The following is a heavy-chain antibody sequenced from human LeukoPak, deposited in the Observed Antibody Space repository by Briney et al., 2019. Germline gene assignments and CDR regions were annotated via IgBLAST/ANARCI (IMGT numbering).Heavy chain of an antibody. V-gene: IGHV3-48*02. CDR1: GFTFSSYE. J-gene: IGHJ3*02. D-gene: IGHD3-10*01. CDR2: ISSSSSTI. CDR3: ARDLDYYGSGFEDAFDI. Sequence: GGSLRLSCAASGFTFSSYEMNWVRQAPGKGLEWVSYISSSSSTIYYADSVKGRFTISRDNAKNSLYLQMNSLRDEDTAVYYCARDLDYYGSGFEDAFDIWGQGTMVTVSS.